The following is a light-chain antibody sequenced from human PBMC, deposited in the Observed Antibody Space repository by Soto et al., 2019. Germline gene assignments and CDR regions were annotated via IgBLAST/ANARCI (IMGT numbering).Light chain of an antibody. V-gene: IGKV3-11*01. CDR1: QSVGTY. CDR3: QQRSDWPST. Sequence: EIVLTQSPATLSLSPGERATLSCRASQSVGTYFAWYQQKPGQAPRLLLYDSSTRATGIPARFSGSGSGTDFTLTISSLEPEDFAVYYCQQRSDWPSTFGGGTKVEIK. CDR2: DSS. J-gene: IGKJ4*01.